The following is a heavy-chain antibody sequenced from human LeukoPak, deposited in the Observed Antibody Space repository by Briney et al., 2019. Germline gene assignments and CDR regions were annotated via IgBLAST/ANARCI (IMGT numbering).Heavy chain of an antibody. J-gene: IGHJ4*02. CDR1: GFSFSSYA. CDR2: INSGSSDI. D-gene: IGHD2-15*01. V-gene: IGHV3-21*05. CDR3: ARDPYEALLIDF. Sequence: GGSLTLSCPASGFSFSSYAMNWVRQPPGKGLEWVSYINSGSSDILYADSVRGRFSLSRDKGKHSPYLQTNRLRARETGVYFLARDPYEALLIDFWGQGTLVTVSS.